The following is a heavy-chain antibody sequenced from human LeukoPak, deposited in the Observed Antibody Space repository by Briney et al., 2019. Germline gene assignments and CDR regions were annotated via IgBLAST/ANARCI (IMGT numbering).Heavy chain of an antibody. CDR2: IYYSGST. J-gene: IGHJ6*02. CDR3: ARALHDSSGYYYYYGMDV. D-gene: IGHD3-22*01. Sequence: PSETLSLTCTVSGGSISSSSYYWGWIRQPPGKGLEWIGSIYYSGSTYYNPSLKSRVTISVDTSKNQFSLKLSSVTAADTAVYYCARALHDSSGYYYYYGMDVWGQGTTVTVSS. V-gene: IGHV4-39*07. CDR1: GGSISSSSYY.